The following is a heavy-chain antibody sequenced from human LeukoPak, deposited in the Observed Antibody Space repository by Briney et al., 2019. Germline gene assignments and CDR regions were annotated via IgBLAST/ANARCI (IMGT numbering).Heavy chain of an antibody. CDR1: GASISSSNYY. Sequence: SETLSFTCTVSGASISSSNYYWGWIRQPPGKGLEWVGSVYSSGATSYNPSLKSRVTMSVDTPKNHFSLKLTSVTAADTAVYYCARDSGVHFDYWGQGTLVTLSS. J-gene: IGHJ4*02. CDR3: ARDSGVHFDY. V-gene: IGHV4-39*07. D-gene: IGHD1-26*01. CDR2: VYSSGAT.